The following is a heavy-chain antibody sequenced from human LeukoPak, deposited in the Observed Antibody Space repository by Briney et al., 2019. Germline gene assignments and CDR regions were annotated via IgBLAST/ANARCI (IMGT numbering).Heavy chain of an antibody. CDR2: IYHSGST. D-gene: IGHD6-19*01. CDR1: GGSICSSNW. J-gene: IGHJ4*02. Sequence: SETLSLTCAVSGGSICSSNWWSWVRQPPGKGLEWIGEIYHSGSTNYNPSLKSRVTISVDKSKNQFSLKLSSVTAADTAVYYCARDQSAVAGGGFDYWGQGTLVTVSS. V-gene: IGHV4-4*02. CDR3: ARDQSAVAGGGFDY.